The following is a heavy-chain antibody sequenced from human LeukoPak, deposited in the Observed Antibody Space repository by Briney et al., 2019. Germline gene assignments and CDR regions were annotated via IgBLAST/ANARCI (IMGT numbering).Heavy chain of an antibody. Sequence: ASVKVSCKASGYTFTSYYMHWVRQAPGQGLEWMGIINPSGGSTSYAQKFQGRVTMTRDTSTSTVYMELSSLRSEDTAVYYCARDQIAAAGAWSYGMDVWGQGTTVTVSS. J-gene: IGHJ6*02. CDR2: INPSGGST. D-gene: IGHD6-13*01. V-gene: IGHV1-46*01. CDR3: ARDQIAAAGAWSYGMDV. CDR1: GYTFTSYY.